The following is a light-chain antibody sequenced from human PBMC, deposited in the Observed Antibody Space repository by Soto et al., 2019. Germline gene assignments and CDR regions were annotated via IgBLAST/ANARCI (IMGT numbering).Light chain of an antibody. CDR1: QRISTY. Sequence: DLQMTQSPSTLSAGVGDRVTITCRASQRISTYLKWYQQKPGKAPTLLIYAASSLQSGVPSRFSGGGSGTDFTLTINTLQPEDFATYFCQQCYSSPRTFGQGTKVEIK. J-gene: IGKJ1*01. CDR3: QQCYSSPRT. CDR2: AAS. V-gene: IGKV1-39*01.